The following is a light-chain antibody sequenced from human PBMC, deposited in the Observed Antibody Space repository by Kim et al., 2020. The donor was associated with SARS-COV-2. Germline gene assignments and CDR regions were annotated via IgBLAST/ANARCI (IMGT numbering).Light chain of an antibody. Sequence: QSVLTQPPSASGTPGQSVTISCSGRSSNIGSNAVNWYQHFPGTAPKSLITRNDQRLSGVPDRFSGSKSGTSASLAISGLRSEDEADYYCAAWDDALSGCVFGGGTRLTVL. CDR2: RND. CDR1: SSNIGSNA. J-gene: IGLJ3*02. CDR3: AAWDDALSGCV. V-gene: IGLV1-47*01.